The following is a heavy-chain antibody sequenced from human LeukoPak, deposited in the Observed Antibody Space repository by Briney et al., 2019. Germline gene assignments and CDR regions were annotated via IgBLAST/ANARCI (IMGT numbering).Heavy chain of an antibody. Sequence: GGSLRLSCAASGFSFSTYGFHWVRQAPGKGLEWVTFIRFDGGKKNYADSVKGRFAISRDNSKNTVYLQMNSLRADDTAVYYCARRAGAYSHPYDYWGQGTLVTVSS. CDR3: ARRAGAYSHPYDY. CDR2: IRFDGGKK. V-gene: IGHV3-30*02. CDR1: GFSFSTYG. J-gene: IGHJ4*02. D-gene: IGHD4/OR15-4a*01.